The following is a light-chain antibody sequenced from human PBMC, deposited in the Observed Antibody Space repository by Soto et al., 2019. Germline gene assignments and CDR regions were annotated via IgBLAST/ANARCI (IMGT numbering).Light chain of an antibody. Sequence: EIVMTQSRATLSVSPGERVTLSCRASQSVSSNLAWYQQKPGQAPRLLIYGASTRATGIPARFSGSGSGTEFTLTISSLQSEDFAVYYCQQCNNWPLTFGQGTKVEIK. CDR1: QSVSSN. V-gene: IGKV3-15*01. J-gene: IGKJ1*01. CDR2: GAS. CDR3: QQCNNWPLT.